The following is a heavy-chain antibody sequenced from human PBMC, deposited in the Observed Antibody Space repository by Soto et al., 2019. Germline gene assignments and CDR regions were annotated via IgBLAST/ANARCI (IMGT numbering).Heavy chain of an antibody. CDR1: GYTFATST. D-gene: IGHD4-17*01. V-gene: IGHV1-18*01. CDR3: AIADYCDDDY. CDR2: IKAYSANT. J-gene: IGHJ4*02. Sequence: QLQLVQSGPEAKKPGASVKVSCKSSGYTFATSTISWLRQAPGQGPEWMGWIKAYSANTNYAQKLQGRLTLTTDTSTSTAYMELRSLTTDDTAIYYCAIADYCDDDYWGQGTLVTVSS.